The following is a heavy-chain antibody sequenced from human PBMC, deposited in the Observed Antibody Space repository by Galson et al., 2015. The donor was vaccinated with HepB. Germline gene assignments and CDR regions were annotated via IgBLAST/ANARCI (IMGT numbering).Heavy chain of an antibody. CDR2: INWNGGST. Sequence: SLRLSCAASGFTFDDYGMSWVRQAPGKGLEWVSGINWNGGSTGYADSVKGRFTISRDNAKNSLYLQMNSLRAEDTALYHCARSPGRTVTQTAYYFDYWGQGTLVTVSS. V-gene: IGHV3-20*01. CDR1: GFTFDDYG. D-gene: IGHD4-17*01. J-gene: IGHJ4*02. CDR3: ARSPGRTVTQTAYYFDY.